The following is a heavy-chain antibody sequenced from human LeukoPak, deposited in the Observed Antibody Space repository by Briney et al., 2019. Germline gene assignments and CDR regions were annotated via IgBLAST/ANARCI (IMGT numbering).Heavy chain of an antibody. CDR3: ARDSGLLTGFEY. CDR1: GGSISSGNYY. D-gene: IGHD3-9*01. Sequence: SETLSLTCTVSGGSISSGNYYWSWIRQPAGKGLEWIGRIYSSGSTNYNPSLKSRVTISVDTSKNQFSLKLSSVTAADTAVYYCARDSGLLTGFEYWGQGTLVTVSP. CDR2: IYSSGST. J-gene: IGHJ4*02. V-gene: IGHV4-61*02.